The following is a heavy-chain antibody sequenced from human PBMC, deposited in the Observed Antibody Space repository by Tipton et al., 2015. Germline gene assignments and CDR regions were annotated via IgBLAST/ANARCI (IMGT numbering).Heavy chain of an antibody. CDR2: IHHGGST. D-gene: IGHD3-22*01. CDR3: AREVWYYDSSGYDY. Sequence: TLSLTCTVSGGSINGSDVYWGWIRQPPGKGLEWIGEIHHGGSTNYNPSLKSRVTMSVDTSKNQFSLHLSSVTAADTAVYYCAREVWYYDSSGYDYWGQGTLVTVSS. CDR1: GGSINGSDVY. J-gene: IGHJ4*02. V-gene: IGHV4-39*07.